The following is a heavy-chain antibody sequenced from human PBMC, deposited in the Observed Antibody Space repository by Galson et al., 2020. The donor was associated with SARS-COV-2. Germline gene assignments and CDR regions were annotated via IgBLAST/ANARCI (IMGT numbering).Heavy chain of an antibody. CDR2: ISHSGTT. CDR1: GDSIDRSRYY. V-gene: IGHV4-39*07. Sequence: SETLSLTCTVSGDSIDRSRYYWGWIRQSPGKGLEWIGSISHSGTTYYNPSLKSRVTVSADTSKKQFSLRLNSVTAADTAVYFCAREAGNSWYFDYWGQGTLVTVSS. J-gene: IGHJ4*02. D-gene: IGHD4-4*01. CDR3: AREAGNSWYFDY.